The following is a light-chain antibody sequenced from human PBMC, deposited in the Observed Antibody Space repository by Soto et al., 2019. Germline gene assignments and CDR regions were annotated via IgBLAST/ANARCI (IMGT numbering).Light chain of an antibody. CDR2: GAS. J-gene: IGKJ1*01. CDR1: QSVSSSY. CDR3: QQYGSSSWT. Sequence: EIVLTQSPGTLSLSPGERATLSCRASQSVSSSYLAWYQQKPGQAPRLLIYGASSRATGIPDRFSGSGSETAFTLTISSLEPEDFAVYYCQQYGSSSWTFGQGTKVEIK. V-gene: IGKV3-20*01.